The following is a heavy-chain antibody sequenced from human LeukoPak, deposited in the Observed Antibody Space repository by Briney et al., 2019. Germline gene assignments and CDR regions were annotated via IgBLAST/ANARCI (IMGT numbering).Heavy chain of an antibody. CDR1: GFTFSAHW. V-gene: IGHV3-74*01. J-gene: IGHJ6*02. CDR2: DGSST. CDR3: ARGGYYGMDI. Sequence: PGGSLRLSCAVSGFTFSAHWMHWVRHGPGKGLVWVSGDGSSTSYADSVKGRFTVSRDNAKNTLYLQMNSLRAEDTAVYYCARGGYYGMDIWGQGTTVTVSS.